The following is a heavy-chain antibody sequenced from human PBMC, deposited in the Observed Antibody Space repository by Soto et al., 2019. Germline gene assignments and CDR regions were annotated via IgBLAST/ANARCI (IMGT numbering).Heavy chain of an antibody. CDR2: INDRGSI. Sequence: QVQLQQWGAGPLRPLETLSLTCGVSGGSFSGYYWAWIRQSPGKGLEWIGEINDRGSINYNPSLKSRVSISVDTSKNHYSLNLRSVTAADTAVYYCARESHDIVTGPPWGGYFDLWGRGTLVTVSS. V-gene: IGHV4-34*01. J-gene: IGHJ2*01. CDR3: ARESHDIVTGPPWGGYFDL. D-gene: IGHD3-9*01. CDR1: GGSFSGYY.